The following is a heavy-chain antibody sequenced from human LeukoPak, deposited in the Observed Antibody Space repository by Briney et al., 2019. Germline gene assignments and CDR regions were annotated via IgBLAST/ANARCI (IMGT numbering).Heavy chain of an antibody. CDR1: GGSISSYY. J-gene: IGHJ4*02. V-gene: IGHV4-59*08. Sequence: SETLSLTYTVSGGSISSYYWSWIRQPPGKGLEWIGYIYYSGSTNYNPSLKSRVTISVDTSKNQFSLKLSSVTAADTAVYYCARHMGLGYSYGYPYFDYWGQGTLVTVSS. CDR3: ARHMGLGYSYGYPYFDY. CDR2: IYYSGST. D-gene: IGHD5-18*01.